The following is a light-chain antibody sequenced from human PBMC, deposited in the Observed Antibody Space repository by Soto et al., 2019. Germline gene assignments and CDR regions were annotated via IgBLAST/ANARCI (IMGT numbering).Light chain of an antibody. Sequence: EIVLTQSPATLSLSPGERATLSCRASQSVSSYLAWYQQKPGQAPRLLIYDASNRGTGIPARFSGSGSGTDFPLTISSLEPEDFAVYYCQQRSNWPPYTFGQGTKLEIK. J-gene: IGKJ2*01. V-gene: IGKV3-11*01. CDR1: QSVSSY. CDR2: DAS. CDR3: QQRSNWPPYT.